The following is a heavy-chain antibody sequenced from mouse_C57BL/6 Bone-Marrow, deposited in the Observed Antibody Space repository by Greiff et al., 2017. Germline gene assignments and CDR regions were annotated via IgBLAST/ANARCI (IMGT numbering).Heavy chain of an antibody. V-gene: IGHV2-6*03. CDR2: IWSDGST. Sequence: VQVVESGPGLVAPSQSLSITCTVSVFSLTSYGVHWVRQPPGKGLEWLVVIWSDGSTTYNSALKSRLSISKDNSKSQVFLKMNSLQTDDTAMYYCARPYYYDYDGYAMDYWGQGTSVTVSS. D-gene: IGHD2-4*01. CDR1: VFSLTSYG. J-gene: IGHJ4*01. CDR3: ARPYYYDYDGYAMDY.